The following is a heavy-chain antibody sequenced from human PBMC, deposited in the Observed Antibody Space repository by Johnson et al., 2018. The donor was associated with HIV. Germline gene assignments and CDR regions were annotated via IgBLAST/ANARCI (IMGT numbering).Heavy chain of an antibody. CDR1: GFPFSTYA. CDR3: AKDRTSGSYSDDAFDI. V-gene: IGHV3-30-3*01. J-gene: IGHJ3*02. CDR2: ISHDGSNK. D-gene: IGHD1-26*01. Sequence: QVQLVESGGGVVQPGRALRLSCAASGFPFSTYAIHWVRQAPGKGLEWVAVISHDGSNKYYADSVKGRFTISRDNSKNTLYLQMNSLRAEDTAVYYCAKDRTSGSYSDDAFDIWGQGTMVTVSS.